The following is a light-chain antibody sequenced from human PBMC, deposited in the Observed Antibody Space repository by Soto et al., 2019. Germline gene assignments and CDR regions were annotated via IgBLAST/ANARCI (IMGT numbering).Light chain of an antibody. Sequence: EIVLTPSPGTLSLSPGERATLSCRASQSVSSSYLAWYQQKPGQAPRLLIYRAFSRATGIPDRFSGSGSGTDFTLTISRLEPEDFAVYYCQQHGSSPTFGQGTRLEIK. V-gene: IGKV3-20*01. J-gene: IGKJ5*01. CDR1: QSVSSSY. CDR3: QQHGSSPT. CDR2: RAF.